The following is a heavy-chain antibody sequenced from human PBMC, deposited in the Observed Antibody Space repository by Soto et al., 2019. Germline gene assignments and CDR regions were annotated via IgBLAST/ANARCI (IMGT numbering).Heavy chain of an antibody. J-gene: IGHJ4*02. D-gene: IGHD1-26*01. CDR1: GYSFTSLD. V-gene: IGHV1-8*01. CDR3: ARGVSAGVDY. CDR2: MQPSTGRT. Sequence: QVQLVQSGAEVREPGASVKVSCKASGYSFTSLDINWVRQTAGQGLEWMGWMQPSTGRTGYAQKFQGRVTMPRDTSINTAYMELTTLTSDDTAFYSGARGVSAGVDYWGQGTLVAVSS.